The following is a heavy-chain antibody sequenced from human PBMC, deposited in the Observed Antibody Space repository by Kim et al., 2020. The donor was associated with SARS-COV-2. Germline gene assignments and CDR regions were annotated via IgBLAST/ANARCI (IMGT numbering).Heavy chain of an antibody. D-gene: IGHD3-10*01. J-gene: IGHJ6*02. CDR2: IYYSGST. CDR3: AREGYYYGSGSYYNRAYYYYGMDV. V-gene: IGHV4-59*13. Sequence: SETLSLTCTVSGGSISSYYWSWIRQPPGKGLEWIGYIYYSGSTNYNPSLKSRVTISVDTSKNQFSLKLSSVTAADTAVYYCAREGYYYGSGSYYNRAYYYYGMDVWGQGTTVTVSS. CDR1: GGSISSYY.